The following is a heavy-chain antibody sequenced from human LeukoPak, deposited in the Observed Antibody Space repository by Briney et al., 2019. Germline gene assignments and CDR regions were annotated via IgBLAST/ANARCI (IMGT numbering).Heavy chain of an antibody. D-gene: IGHD6-13*01. Sequence: PSQTLSLTCTVSGGSISSGGYYWSWIRQPPGKGLEWIGYIYHSGSTYYNPSLKSRVTISVDRSKNQFSLKLSSVTAADTAVYYCARDGVIAAAATDYWGQGTLVTVSS. CDR1: GGSISSGGYY. CDR2: IYHSGST. J-gene: IGHJ4*02. V-gene: IGHV4-30-2*01. CDR3: ARDGVIAAAATDY.